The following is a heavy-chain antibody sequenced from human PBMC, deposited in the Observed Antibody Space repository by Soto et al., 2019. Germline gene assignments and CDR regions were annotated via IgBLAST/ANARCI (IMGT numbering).Heavy chain of an antibody. CDR2: ISSSSIYI. Sequence: GGSLRLSCAASGFTFSSYSITWVRQAPGKGLEWVSSISSSSIYIYYEDSVKGRFTISRDNAKNSLYLQMNSLRAEDTAVYYYARALGCGGGSCYSDYYYGMECWGQVTTVAICS. CDR3: ARALGCGGGSCYSDYYYGMEC. J-gene: IGHJ6*01. D-gene: IGHD2-15*01. CDR1: GFTFSSYS. V-gene: IGHV3-21*01.